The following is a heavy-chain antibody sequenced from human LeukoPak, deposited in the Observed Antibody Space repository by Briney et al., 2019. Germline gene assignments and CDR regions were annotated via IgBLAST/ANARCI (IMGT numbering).Heavy chain of an antibody. Sequence: ASVKVSCKASGYTFTGYYMHWVRQAPGQGLEWMGWINANSGGTDYAQKFQGRVTMTRDTSISTAYMELSRLRSDDTAVYYCARSSRYDIWTGYPYWGQGTLVTVSP. CDR3: ARSSRYDIWTGYPY. D-gene: IGHD3-9*01. J-gene: IGHJ4*02. V-gene: IGHV1-2*02. CDR2: INANSGGT. CDR1: GYTFTGYY.